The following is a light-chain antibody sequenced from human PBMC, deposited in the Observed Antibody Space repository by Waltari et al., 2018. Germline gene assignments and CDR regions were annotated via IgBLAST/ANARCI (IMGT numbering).Light chain of an antibody. J-gene: IGLJ3*02. CDR2: EVT. CDR3: SSYAGTYTGV. Sequence: QSALTQPRSVSESPGQSVTISCTGTSSDVGGYNYISWYQHHPGKAPKLIIYEVTKRASGVPDRFSASKSGNTASLTISGLRAEDEADYYCSSYAGTYTGVFGGGTKLTVL. CDR1: SSDVGGYNY. V-gene: IGLV2-11*01.